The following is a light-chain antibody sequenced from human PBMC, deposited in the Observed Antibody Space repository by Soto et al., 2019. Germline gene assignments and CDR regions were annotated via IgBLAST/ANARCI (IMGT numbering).Light chain of an antibody. CDR1: SSDVGDYNY. V-gene: IGLV2-14*01. CDR2: DVS. Sequence: QSALTQPASVSGSPGQSITISCTGTSSDVGDYNYVSWYQQHPGKAPKLMIYDVSNRPSGVSYRFSGSKSGNTASLTISGLQAEYEADYYCCSYTSSGTKVFGGGTKLTVL. J-gene: IGLJ3*02. CDR3: CSYTSSGTKV.